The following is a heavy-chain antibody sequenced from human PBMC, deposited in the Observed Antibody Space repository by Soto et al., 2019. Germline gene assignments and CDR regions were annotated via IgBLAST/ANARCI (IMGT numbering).Heavy chain of an antibody. CDR2: IWYDGSQT. D-gene: IGHD1-26*01. CDR3: ARDCTVGANYSGVYYYGMDV. V-gene: IGHV3-33*01. CDR1: GFSFNNYG. J-gene: IGHJ6*01. Sequence: QEQLVESGGGVVQPGRSLRLSCAASGFSFNNYGMHWVRQAPGKGLEWVAVIWYDGSQTRFADSVKGRFSISRDNFKNMLYLQMDSLRAEDTAVYKCARDCTVGANYSGVYYYGMDVWGRGTTVIVSS.